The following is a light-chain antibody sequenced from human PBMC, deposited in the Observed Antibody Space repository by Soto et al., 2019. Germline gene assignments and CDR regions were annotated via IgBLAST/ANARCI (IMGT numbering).Light chain of an antibody. V-gene: IGKV3-20*01. CDR2: GAS. J-gene: IGKJ1*01. CDR3: QQYGSTPPT. Sequence: ETVLTQSPGTLSLSPGERATLSCRASQSVSSTYFAWYQQTPGQPPSLLIYGASSRTTGITDRLSSGGSGTDFSPIISRPVPEDFAVYYCQQYGSTPPTFGQGTKVEIK. CDR1: QSVSSTY.